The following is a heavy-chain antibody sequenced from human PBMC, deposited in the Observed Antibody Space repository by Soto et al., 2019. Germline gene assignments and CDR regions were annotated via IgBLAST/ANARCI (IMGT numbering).Heavy chain of an antibody. Sequence: SETLSLTCTVSGGSISSSYWSWIRQPPGKGLKWIGYIYYSRSTNYNPSLKSRDTISVDTSKNQFSLKLSSVTAADTAVYYCARVLANWFDPWGQGTLVTVSS. CDR3: ARVLANWFDP. CDR2: IYYSRST. CDR1: GGSISSSY. V-gene: IGHV4-59*08. J-gene: IGHJ5*02.